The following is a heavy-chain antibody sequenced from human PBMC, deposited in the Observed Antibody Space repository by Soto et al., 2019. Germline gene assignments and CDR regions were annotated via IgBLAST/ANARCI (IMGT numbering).Heavy chain of an antibody. V-gene: IGHV3-23*01. CDR1: GFTFSSYA. CDR3: AKEADPTGLNSGSYQS. D-gene: IGHD1-26*01. CDR2: ISGSGGST. J-gene: IGHJ5*02. Sequence: PGGSLRLSCAASGFTFSSYAMSWVRQAPGKGLEWVSAISGSGGSTYYADSVKGRFTISRDNSKNTLYLQMNSLRAEGTAVYYCAKEADPTGLNSGSYQSWGQGTLVTVSS.